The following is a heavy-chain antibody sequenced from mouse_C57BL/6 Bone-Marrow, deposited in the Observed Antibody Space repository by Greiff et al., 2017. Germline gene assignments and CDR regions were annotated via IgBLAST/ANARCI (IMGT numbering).Heavy chain of an antibody. J-gene: IGHJ2*01. CDR1: GFTFSSYT. D-gene: IGHD1-1*01. CDR3: ARKSDYGSLDY. CDR2: ISGGGGNT. V-gene: IGHV5-9*01. Sequence: EVHLVESGGGLVKPGGSLKLSCAASGFTFSSYTMSWVRQTPEKRLEWVATISGGGGNTYYPDSVKGRFTISRDHAKNTLYLQMSRLRSEDTALYYCARKSDYGSLDYWGQGTTLTVSS.